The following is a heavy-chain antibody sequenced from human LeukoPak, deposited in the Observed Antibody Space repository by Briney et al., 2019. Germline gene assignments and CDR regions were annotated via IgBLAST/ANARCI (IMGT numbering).Heavy chain of an antibody. D-gene: IGHD6-25*01. Sequence: GASVKVSCKASGYTFTSYDINWVRQATGQGLEWMGWMNPNSGNTGYAQKFQARVTITRNTSISTAYMELSSLRSEDTAVYYCARYTAAPDFDYWGQGTLVTVSS. CDR1: GYTFTSYD. V-gene: IGHV1-8*03. CDR2: MNPNSGNT. CDR3: ARYTAAPDFDY. J-gene: IGHJ4*02.